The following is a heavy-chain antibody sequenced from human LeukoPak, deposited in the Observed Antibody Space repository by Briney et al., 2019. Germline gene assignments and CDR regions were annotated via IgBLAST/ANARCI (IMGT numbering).Heavy chain of an antibody. CDR3: ARDPAEGWFDP. J-gene: IGHJ5*02. CDR2: IYYSGST. V-gene: IGHV4-59*01. CDR1: GGSISSYY. Sequence: SETLSLTCTVSGGSISSYYWSWTRQPPGKGLEWIGYIYYSGSTNYNPSLKSRVTISVDTSKNQFSLKLSSVTAADTAVYYCARDPAEGWFDPWGQGTLVTVSS.